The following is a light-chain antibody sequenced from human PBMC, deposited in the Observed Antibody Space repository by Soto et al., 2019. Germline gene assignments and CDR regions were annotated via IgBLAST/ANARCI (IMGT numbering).Light chain of an antibody. CDR2: LGS. J-gene: IGKJ4*01. CDR3: MQALQSPGLT. Sequence: DIVMTQSPLSLPVTPGEPASISCRSSQSLLHSNGYNYLDWYLQKPGQSPQLLIYLGSHRASVVPDRFSGSGAGTDFTLKISRVDAEDVGVYYCMQALQSPGLTFGGGTKVEI. CDR1: QSLLHSNGYNY. V-gene: IGKV2-28*01.